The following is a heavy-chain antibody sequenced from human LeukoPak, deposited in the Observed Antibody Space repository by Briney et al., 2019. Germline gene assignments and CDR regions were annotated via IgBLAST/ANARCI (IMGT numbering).Heavy chain of an antibody. CDR2: VNHSGGT. V-gene: IGHV4-34*01. J-gene: IGHJ6*03. CDR1: GGSFSDYS. CDR3: ARVAYRFSINDWSPIGLGAYPTKFYYYMDV. D-gene: IGHD3-9*01. Sequence: SETLSLTCAVYGGSFSDYSWTWIRQPPGKGLEWIAEVNHSGGTNYNTSLMSRVIMSVDTSKNQIYLKVSAVTAADTAVYYCARVAYRFSINDWSPIGLGAYPTKFYYYMDVWGKGTTITVSS.